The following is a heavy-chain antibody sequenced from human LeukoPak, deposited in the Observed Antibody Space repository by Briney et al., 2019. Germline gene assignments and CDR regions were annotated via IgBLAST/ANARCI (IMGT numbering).Heavy chain of an antibody. D-gene: IGHD1-26*01. J-gene: IGHJ6*02. CDR3: AGSYYYYYGMEV. V-gene: IGHV3-48*03. CDR2: ISSSGSTI. CDR1: GFTFSSYE. Sequence: GGSLRLSCAASGFTFSSYEMNWVRQAPGKGLEWVSYISSSGSTIYYADSVKGRFTISRDNAKNSLYLQMNSLRAEDTAVYYCAGSYYYYYGMEVWGQGTTVTVSS.